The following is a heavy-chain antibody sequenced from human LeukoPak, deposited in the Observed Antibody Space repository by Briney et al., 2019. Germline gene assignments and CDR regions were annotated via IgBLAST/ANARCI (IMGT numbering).Heavy chain of an antibody. J-gene: IGHJ6*03. CDR1: GGSISSGSYY. CDR3: ASGGVVPATYNYYYYMDV. Sequence: SQTLSLTCTVSGGSISSGSYYWSWIRQPAGKGLEWIGRIYTSGSTNYNPSLKSRVTISVDTSKNQFSLKLSSVTAADTAVYYCASGGVVPATYNYYYYMDVWGKGTTVTVSS. D-gene: IGHD2-2*01. V-gene: IGHV4-61*02. CDR2: IYTSGST.